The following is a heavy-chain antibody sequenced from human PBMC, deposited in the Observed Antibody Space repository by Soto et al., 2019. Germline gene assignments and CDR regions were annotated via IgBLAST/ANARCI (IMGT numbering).Heavy chain of an antibody. J-gene: IGHJ3*02. D-gene: IGHD4-17*01. CDR2: IIPILGIA. V-gene: IGHV1-69*04. CDR3: ARDSLVHTVTRVVSEDDAFDI. Sequence: ASVKVSCKASGGTFSSYTISWVRQAPGQGLEWMGRIIPILGIANYAQKFQGRVTITADKSTSTAYMELSSLRSEDTAVYYCARDSLVHTVTRVVSEDDAFDIWGQGTMVTVSS. CDR1: GGTFSSYT.